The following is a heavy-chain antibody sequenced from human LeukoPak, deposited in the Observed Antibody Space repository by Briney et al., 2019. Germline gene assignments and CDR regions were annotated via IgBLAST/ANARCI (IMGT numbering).Heavy chain of an antibody. Sequence: PSETLSLTCAVYGGSFSGYYWSWIRQPPGKGLEWIGEINHSGSTNYNPSLKSRVTISVDTSKNQFSLKLSSVTAADTAVYYCARIKRGWLVGFDPWGQGTLVTVSS. V-gene: IGHV4-34*01. CDR2: INHSGST. D-gene: IGHD6-19*01. CDR1: GGSFSGYY. J-gene: IGHJ5*02. CDR3: ARIKRGWLVGFDP.